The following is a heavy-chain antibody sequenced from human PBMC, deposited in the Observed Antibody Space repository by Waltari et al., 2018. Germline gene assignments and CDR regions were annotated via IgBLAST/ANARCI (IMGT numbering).Heavy chain of an antibody. D-gene: IGHD3-16*02. V-gene: IGHV1-3*01. CDR1: GYTFTSYA. J-gene: IGHJ4*02. CDR3: ARDRMITFGGVIVALDY. Sequence: QVQLVQSGAEVKKPGASVKVSCKVSGYTFTSYAMHWVRQAPGQRLEWMGWINAGNGNTKYSQKFQGRVTITRDTSASTAYMELSSLRSEDTAVYYCARDRMITFGGVIVALDYWGQGTLVTVSS. CDR2: INAGNGNT.